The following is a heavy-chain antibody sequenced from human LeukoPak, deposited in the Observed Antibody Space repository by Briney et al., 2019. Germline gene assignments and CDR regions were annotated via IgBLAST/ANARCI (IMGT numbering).Heavy chain of an antibody. V-gene: IGHV3-23*01. J-gene: IGHJ4*02. CDR2: ISGSGGNT. D-gene: IGHD3-10*01. Sequence: GGTLRLSCAASGFSFSIYGMSWVRQTPGKGLEWVSGISGSGGNTYYTDSVKGRFTISRDNTKNTLYLQMNSLRAEDTAVYYWAKEIDNRYHYGSGKDYWGQGTLVTVSS. CDR3: AKEIDNRYHYGSGKDY. CDR1: GFSFSIYG.